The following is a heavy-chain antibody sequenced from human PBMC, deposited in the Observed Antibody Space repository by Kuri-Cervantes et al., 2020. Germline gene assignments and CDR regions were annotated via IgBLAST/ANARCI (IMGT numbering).Heavy chain of an antibody. CDR2: TSKGGNVK. Sequence: GESLKISCVASGSTFSNYDMHWVRQAPGKGLGWVAATSKGGNVKIYTDSVRGRFTISRDNSKNTLYLQMDNLRSEDTAVYYCARAGFPGATITWWFDPWGQGTLVTVSS. D-gene: IGHD5-24*01. CDR3: ARAGFPGATITWWFDP. V-gene: IGHV3-30*03. J-gene: IGHJ5*02. CDR1: GSTFSNYD.